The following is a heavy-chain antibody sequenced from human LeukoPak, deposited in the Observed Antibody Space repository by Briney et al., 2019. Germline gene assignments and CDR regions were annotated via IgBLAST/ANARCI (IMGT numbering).Heavy chain of an antibody. J-gene: IGHJ6*02. Sequence: GGSLRLSCAASGFTFSSYGMSWVRQAPGKGLEWVSAISGSGGSTYYADSVKGRFTISRDSSKNTLYLQMNSLRAEDTAVYYCAKYGLGSGIQVWGDFGMDVWGQGTTVTVSS. V-gene: IGHV3-23*01. D-gene: IGHD5-18*01. CDR1: GFTFSSYG. CDR3: AKYGLGSGIQVWGDFGMDV. CDR2: ISGSGGST.